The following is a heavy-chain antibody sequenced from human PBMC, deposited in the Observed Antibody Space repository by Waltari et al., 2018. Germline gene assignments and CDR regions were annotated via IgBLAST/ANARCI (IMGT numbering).Heavy chain of an antibody. CDR1: GFDLDNYG. CDR2: IWFDGTTT. D-gene: IGHD6-6*01. Sequence: QVQLVESGGGVVQPGRSLRLSCAAYGFDLDNYGMHWVRQAPGKGLEWLAIIWFDGTTTYYADSVKGRFTISRDSSRNTVYLQMKSLRAEDTAVYYCARDDRSIAALQYWGQGTLVTVSS. J-gene: IGHJ4*02. V-gene: IGHV3-33*01. CDR3: ARDDRSIAALQY.